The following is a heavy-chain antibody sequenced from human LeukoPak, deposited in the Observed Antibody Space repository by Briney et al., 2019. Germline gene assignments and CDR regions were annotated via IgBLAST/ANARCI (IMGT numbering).Heavy chain of an antibody. CDR3: ARDQGSYYEEDWFDP. Sequence: ASVKVSCKASGYTFTGYYMHWVRQAPGQGLEWMGWINPNSGGTNYVQKFQGRVTMTRDTSISTAYMELSRLRSDDTAVYYCARDQGSYYEEDWFDPWGQGTLVTVSS. CDR2: INPNSGGT. V-gene: IGHV1-2*02. D-gene: IGHD1-26*01. J-gene: IGHJ5*02. CDR1: GYTFTGYY.